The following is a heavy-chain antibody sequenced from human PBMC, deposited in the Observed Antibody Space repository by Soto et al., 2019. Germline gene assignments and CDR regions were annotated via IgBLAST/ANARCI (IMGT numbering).Heavy chain of an antibody. CDR2: IYTSGST. D-gene: IGHD6-6*01. CDR1: GGSISSYY. V-gene: IGHV4-4*07. J-gene: IGHJ5*02. Sequence: SETLSLTCTVSGGSISSYYWSWIRQPAGKGLEWIGRIYTSGSTNYNPSLKSRVTMSVDTSTNQFSLKLSSVTAADTAVYYCARTAGSSVANWFDPWGQGTLVTVSS. CDR3: ARTAGSSVANWFDP.